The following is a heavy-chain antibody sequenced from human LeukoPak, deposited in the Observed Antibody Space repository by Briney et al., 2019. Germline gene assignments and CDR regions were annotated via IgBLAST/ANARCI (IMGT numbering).Heavy chain of an antibody. J-gene: IGHJ6*02. CDR3: ARHPRRYSSSWYYYYYGMDV. Sequence: PSETLSLTCTVPGGSISSSSYYWGWIRQPPGKGLEWIGSIHYSGSTYYNPSLKSRVTISVDTSKNQFSLKLSSVTAADTAVYYCARHPRRYSSSWYYYYYGMDVWGQGTTVTVSS. D-gene: IGHD6-13*01. CDR1: GGSISSSSYY. V-gene: IGHV4-39*07. CDR2: IHYSGST.